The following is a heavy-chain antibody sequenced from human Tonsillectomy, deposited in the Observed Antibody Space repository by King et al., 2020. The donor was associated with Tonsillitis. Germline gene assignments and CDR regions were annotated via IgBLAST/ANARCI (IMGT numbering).Heavy chain of an antibody. CDR2: IYYSGST. V-gene: IGHV4-39*01. Sequence: QLQESGPGLVKPSETLSLTCTVSGGSISSSSYYWGWIRQPPGEGLEWIGSIYYSGSTNYNSSLKSRVTISVDTSKSQFSLKLNSVTAADTAVYYCARHCPPWGLEYCTNGFDPWGQGTLVTVSS. CDR1: GGSISSSSYY. CDR3: ARHCPPWGLEYCTNGFDP. J-gene: IGHJ5*02. D-gene: IGHD2-8*01.